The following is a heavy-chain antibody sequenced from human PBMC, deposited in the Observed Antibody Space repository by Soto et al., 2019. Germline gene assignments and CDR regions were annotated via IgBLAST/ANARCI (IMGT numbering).Heavy chain of an antibody. CDR1: GCSISSYY. V-gene: IGHV4-59*01. CDR3: AREGSSSGWSRGGGNWFDP. D-gene: IGHD6-19*01. CDR2: IYYSGST. J-gene: IGHJ5*02. Sequence: PSETLSLTCTVSGCSISSYYWSWIRQPPGKGLEWIGYIYYSGSTNYNPSLKSRVTISVDTSKNQFSLKLSSVTAADTAVYYCAREGSSSGWSRGGGNWFDPWGQGTLVTVSS.